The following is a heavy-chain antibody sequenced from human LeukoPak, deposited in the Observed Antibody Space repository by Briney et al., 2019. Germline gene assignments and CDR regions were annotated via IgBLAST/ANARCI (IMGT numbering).Heavy chain of an antibody. Sequence: PSETLSLTCTVSGGSTSSHSFYWGWIRQPPGKGLEWIGYIYYSGSTNYNPSLKSRVTISVDTSKNQFSLRLSSVTAADTAVYYCARVTGYVMEDYFDYWGQGTLVTVSS. CDR3: ARVTGYVMEDYFDY. CDR1: GGSTSSHSFY. V-gene: IGHV4-61*01. J-gene: IGHJ4*02. CDR2: IYYSGST. D-gene: IGHD6-13*01.